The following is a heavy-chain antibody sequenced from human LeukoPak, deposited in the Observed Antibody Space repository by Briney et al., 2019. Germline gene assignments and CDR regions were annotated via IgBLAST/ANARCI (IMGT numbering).Heavy chain of an antibody. J-gene: IGHJ4*02. CDR3: AINGYSSGWYGGNY. V-gene: IGHV4-34*01. CDR2: INHSGST. Sequence: SETLSLTCAVYGGSFSGYHWSWIRQPPGKGLEWIGEINHSGSTNYNPSLKSRVTISVDTSKNQFSLKLSSVTAADTAVYYCAINGYSSGWYGGNYWGQGTLVTVSS. CDR1: GGSFSGYH. D-gene: IGHD6-19*01.